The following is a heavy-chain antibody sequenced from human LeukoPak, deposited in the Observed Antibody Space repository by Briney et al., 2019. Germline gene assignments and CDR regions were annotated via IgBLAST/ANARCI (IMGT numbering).Heavy chain of an antibody. CDR3: ARVGDGNFDY. V-gene: IGHV4-59*01. Sequence: SEALSLTCTVSGGSISTYYWSWIRQPPGKGLEWIGYIYYSGNTNKNPSLKSRVIILVDTFKNQFSLKLSSVTAADTAVYYCARVGDGNFDYWGQGTLVTVSS. CDR1: GGSISTYY. CDR2: IYYSGNT. J-gene: IGHJ4*02.